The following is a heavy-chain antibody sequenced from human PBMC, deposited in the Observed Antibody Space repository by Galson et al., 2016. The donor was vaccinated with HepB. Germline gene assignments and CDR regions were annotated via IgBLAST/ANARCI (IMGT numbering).Heavy chain of an antibody. D-gene: IGHD1-14*01. J-gene: IGHJ4*02. CDR2: ISGSGVNA. CDR3: ARDGNHGYDMDY. V-gene: IGHV3-23*01. CDR1: GFTFSTYA. Sequence: SLRLSCAASGFTFSTYAMSWVRQAPGTGLEWVSAISGSGVNAHYADSVKGRFTISRDNSKNTLYLQMNSLRDEDTAIYFCARDGNHGYDMDYWGQGTLVTVSS.